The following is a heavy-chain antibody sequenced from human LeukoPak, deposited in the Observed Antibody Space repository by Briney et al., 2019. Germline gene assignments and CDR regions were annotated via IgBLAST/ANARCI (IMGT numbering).Heavy chain of an antibody. D-gene: IGHD2-2*01. Sequence: SQTLSLTCAISGDSVSSNSAAWNWIRQSPARGLEWLGRTYFRSKCYNDYAVSVKSRITINPDTSKNQSSLQLNSVPAADTAVYYCARGKGFVVVPADARRGSWFDPWGQGTLVTVSS. CDR1: GDSVSSNSAA. J-gene: IGHJ5*02. CDR3: ARGKGFVVVPADARRGSWFDP. V-gene: IGHV6-1*01. CDR2: TYFRSKCYN.